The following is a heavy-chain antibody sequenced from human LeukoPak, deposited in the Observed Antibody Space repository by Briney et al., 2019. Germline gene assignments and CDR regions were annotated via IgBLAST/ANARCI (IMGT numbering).Heavy chain of an antibody. J-gene: IGHJ4*02. V-gene: IGHV3-23*01. D-gene: IGHD2-8*01. CDR2: ISGNAGST. CDR3: AKSTLVLYRPIDY. CDR1: GFTLSSYA. Sequence: GGSLRLSCAASGFTLSSYAMSWVRQAPGKGLEWVSLISGNAGSTYYADSVKGRFTISRDITKNTLYLQMNSLRADDTATYYCAKSTLVLYRPIDYWGQGTLVTVSS.